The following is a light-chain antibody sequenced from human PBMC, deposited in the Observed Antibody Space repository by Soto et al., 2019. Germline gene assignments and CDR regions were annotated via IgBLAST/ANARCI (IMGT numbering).Light chain of an antibody. CDR2: DVS. Sequence: QSALTQPASVSGSPGQSITISCTGTSSDVGGYNYVSWYQQHPGKAPKLMIYDVSNRPSGVSNRFSGSKSGNTASLTISGLQAEDEADYYCGSYTSLGVFGTGTKLTVL. V-gene: IGLV2-14*03. CDR1: SSDVGGYNY. J-gene: IGLJ1*01. CDR3: GSYTSLGV.